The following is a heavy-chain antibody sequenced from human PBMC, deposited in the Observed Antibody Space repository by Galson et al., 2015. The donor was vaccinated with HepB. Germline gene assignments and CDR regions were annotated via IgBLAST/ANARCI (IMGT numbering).Heavy chain of an antibody. CDR2: ISSSSSYI. J-gene: IGHJ3*02. CDR3: AGGRGIAVAGTYDAFDI. V-gene: IGHV3-21*01. Sequence: SLRLSCAASGFTFSSYSMNWVRQAPGKGLEWVSSISSSSSYIYYADSVKGRFTISRDNAKNSLYLQMNSLRAEDTAVYYCAGGRGIAVAGTYDAFDIWGQGTMVTVSS. D-gene: IGHD6-19*01. CDR1: GFTFSSYS.